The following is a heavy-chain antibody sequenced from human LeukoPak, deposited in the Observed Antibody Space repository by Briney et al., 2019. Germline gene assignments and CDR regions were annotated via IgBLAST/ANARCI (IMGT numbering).Heavy chain of an antibody. CDR2: INPHSGDT. CDR1: EYTFTGYY. D-gene: IGHD6-19*01. CDR3: ARGKGIAVADDY. J-gene: IGHJ4*02. V-gene: IGHV1-2*02. Sequence: ASVKVSCKASEYTFTGYYLHWVRQAPGQGLEWMGWINPHSGDTDYAQKFQGRVTMTRDTSISTAYMELSRLRSDDTAVYYCARGKGIAVADDYWGQGTLVTVSS.